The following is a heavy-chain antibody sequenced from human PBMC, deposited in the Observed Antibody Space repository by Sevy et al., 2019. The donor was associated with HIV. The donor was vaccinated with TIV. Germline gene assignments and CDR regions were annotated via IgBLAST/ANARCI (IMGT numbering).Heavy chain of an antibody. D-gene: IGHD2-15*01. Sequence: SETLSLTCTVSGDSISSSSYFWGWIRQPPGKGLEWIGTGYFSGSTYYNVSLKSRATISVDTSKSQFSLKLSSVTAADTAVYYCARHHCSVSACYLFDYWGQGILVTVSS. CDR2: GYFSGST. V-gene: IGHV4-39*01. CDR1: GDSISSSSYF. CDR3: ARHHCSVSACYLFDY. J-gene: IGHJ4*02.